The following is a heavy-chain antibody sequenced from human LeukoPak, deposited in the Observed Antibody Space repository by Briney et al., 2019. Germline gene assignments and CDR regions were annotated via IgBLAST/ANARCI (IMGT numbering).Heavy chain of an antibody. Sequence: SETLSLTCAVYGGSFSGYYWSWIRQPPGKGLEWIGYIYYSGSTNYNPSLKSRVTISVDTSKNQFSLKLSSVTAADTAVYYCARGGRQWLLSSPYGMDVWGQGTTVTVSS. CDR1: GGSFSGYY. D-gene: IGHD6-19*01. CDR3: ARGGRQWLLSSPYGMDV. J-gene: IGHJ6*02. CDR2: IYYSGST. V-gene: IGHV4-59*01.